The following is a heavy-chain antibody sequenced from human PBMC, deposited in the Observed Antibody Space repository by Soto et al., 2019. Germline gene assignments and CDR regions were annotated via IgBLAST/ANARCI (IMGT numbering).Heavy chain of an antibody. Sequence: SETLSLTCTVAGDSITSNYWVWIRQPPGKGLEWLGCIHYSGKTYYNPSLRGRVTMSLDTSKSQFSLKLISVSAADTAVYYCGRLEGLATISYYFDYWGQGALVTVSS. CDR1: GDSITSNY. D-gene: IGHD3-9*01. J-gene: IGHJ4*02. V-gene: IGHV4-59*08. CDR2: IHYSGKT. CDR3: GRLEGLATISYYFDY.